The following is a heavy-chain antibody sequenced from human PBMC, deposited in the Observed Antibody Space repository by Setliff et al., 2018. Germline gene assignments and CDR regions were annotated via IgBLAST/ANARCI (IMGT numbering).Heavy chain of an antibody. V-gene: IGHV1-3*03. J-gene: IGHJ5*02. D-gene: IGHD3-10*01. CDR1: GYTFTNYA. CDR2: INAGNGHT. CDR3: ARGRRFGGYWFDP. Sequence: GASVKVSCKASGYTFTNYAMHWVRQAPGQRLEWMGWINAGNGHTKYSQEFQGRVTITRDTSASTAYMELSSLRSEDMAVYYCARGRRFGGYWFDPWGQGTPVTVSS.